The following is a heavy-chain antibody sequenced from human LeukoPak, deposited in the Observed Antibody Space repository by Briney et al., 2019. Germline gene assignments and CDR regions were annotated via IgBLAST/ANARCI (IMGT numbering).Heavy chain of an antibody. Sequence: GGPLRLSCAASGFTVSSNYMSWVRQAPGKGLEWVSVIYSGGSTYYADSVKGRFTISRDNSKNTLYLQMNSLRAEDTAVYYCARSRIAAAGTYGHYFDYWGQGTLVTVSS. CDR1: GFTVSSNY. D-gene: IGHD6-13*01. CDR2: IYSGGST. J-gene: IGHJ4*02. CDR3: ARSRIAAAGTYGHYFDY. V-gene: IGHV3-66*01.